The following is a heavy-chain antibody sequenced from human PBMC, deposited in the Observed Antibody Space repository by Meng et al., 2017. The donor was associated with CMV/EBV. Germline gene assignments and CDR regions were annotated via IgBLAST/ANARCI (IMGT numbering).Heavy chain of an antibody. Sequence: QVPVAGWGAGLLKPSEPLSLPCAVYGGSFSGYYWSWIRQPPGKGLEWIGEINHSGSTNYNPSLKSRVTISVDTSKNQFSLKLSSVTAADTAVYYCARCRARVVPDYWGQGTLVTVSS. D-gene: IGHD4-23*01. CDR2: INHSGST. CDR3: ARCRARVVPDY. V-gene: IGHV4-34*01. J-gene: IGHJ4*02. CDR1: GGSFSGYY.